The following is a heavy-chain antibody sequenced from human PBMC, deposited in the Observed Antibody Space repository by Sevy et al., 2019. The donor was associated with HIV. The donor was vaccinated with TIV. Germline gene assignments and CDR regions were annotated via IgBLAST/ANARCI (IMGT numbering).Heavy chain of an antibody. CDR1: GFTFSSYE. Sequence: GGSLRLSCAASGFTFSSYEMNWVRQAPGKGLEWVSYISNSGSTIYYSDSVKGRFTISRDNAKNSLYLQMNSLRVEDTAVYYCARDLPHSATTVAHFDYWGRGTLVTVSS. D-gene: IGHD4-17*01. V-gene: IGHV3-48*03. J-gene: IGHJ4*02. CDR3: ARDLPHSATTVAHFDY. CDR2: ISNSGSTI.